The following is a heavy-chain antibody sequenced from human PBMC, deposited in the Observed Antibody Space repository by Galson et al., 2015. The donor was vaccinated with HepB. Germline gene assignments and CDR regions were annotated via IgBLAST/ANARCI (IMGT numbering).Heavy chain of an antibody. J-gene: IGHJ4*02. CDR2: TFYRSKWWN. CDR3: ARDESSNWDGRGSPNFDS. V-gene: IGHV6-1*01. D-gene: IGHD1-20*01. Sequence: CAISGDSVSSRSAAWYWIRLPPSRGLEWLGRTFYRSKWWNDYAVAVKSRITINADTSENQFSLQLNSVTPEDTAVYYCARDESSNWDGRGSPNFDSWGQGTLVTVSS. CDR1: GDSVSSRSAA.